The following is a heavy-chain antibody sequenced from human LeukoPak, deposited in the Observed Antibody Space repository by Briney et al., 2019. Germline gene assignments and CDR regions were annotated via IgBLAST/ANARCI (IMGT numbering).Heavy chain of an antibody. CDR2: INGDGTNT. Sequence: HTGGSLRLSCAASGFTFSEKWMHWLRQVPGKGLVWVSRINGDGTNTIYAASVKGRFTISRDNAKNTLYLQMHSLRAEDTALYYCAREGWSGRNGEYLVGGMDVWAQGTTVTVSS. J-gene: IGHJ6*02. D-gene: IGHD1-26*01. V-gene: IGHV3-74*01. CDR3: AREGWSGRNGEYLVGGMDV. CDR1: GFTFSEKW.